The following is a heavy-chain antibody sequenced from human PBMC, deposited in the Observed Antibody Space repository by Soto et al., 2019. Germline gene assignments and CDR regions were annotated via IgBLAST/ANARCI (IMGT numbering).Heavy chain of an antibody. CDR2: INAGNGNT. V-gene: IGHV1-3*01. Sequence: GASVKVSCKASGYTFTSYAMHWVRQAPGQRLEWMGWINAGNGNTKYSQKFQGRVTITRDTSASTAYMELSSLRSEDTAVYYCAREPARHYYFDYWGQGTLVTVSS. CDR3: AREPARHYYFDY. J-gene: IGHJ4*02. CDR1: GYTFTSYA.